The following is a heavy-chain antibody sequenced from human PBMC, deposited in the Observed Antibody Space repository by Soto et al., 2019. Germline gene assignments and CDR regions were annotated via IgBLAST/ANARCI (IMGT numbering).Heavy chain of an antibody. CDR1: GFTFSSYW. D-gene: IGHD3-16*01. Sequence: GSLRLSCAASGFTFSSYWMHWVRQAPGKGLVWVSRINSDGSSTSYADSVKGRFTISRDNAKNTLYLQMNSLRAEDTAVYYCANNRRGYYGMDVWGQGTTVTVSS. CDR3: ANNRRGYYGMDV. J-gene: IGHJ6*02. V-gene: IGHV3-74*01. CDR2: INSDGSST.